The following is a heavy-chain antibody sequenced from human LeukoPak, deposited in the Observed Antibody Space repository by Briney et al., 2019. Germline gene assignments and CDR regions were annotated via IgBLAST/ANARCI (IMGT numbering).Heavy chain of an antibody. CDR1: GGSISSYY. D-gene: IGHD1/OR15-1a*01. V-gene: IGHV4-59*01. Sequence: PSETLSLTCTVSGGSISSYYWSWIRQPPGKGLEWIGYIYYSGSTNYNPSLKSRVTISVDTSKSQFSLKLSSVTAADTAVYYCARVDGGTFDYWGQGTLVTVSS. CDR3: ARVDGGTFDY. J-gene: IGHJ4*02. CDR2: IYYSGST.